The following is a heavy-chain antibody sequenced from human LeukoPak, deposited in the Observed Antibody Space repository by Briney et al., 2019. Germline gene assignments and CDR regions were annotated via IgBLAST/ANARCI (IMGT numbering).Heavy chain of an antibody. CDR1: GYTFTGYY. J-gene: IGHJ5*02. CDR3: ARGPQWGGVATITDP. Sequence: ASVKVSCKASGYTFTGYYMHWVRQAPGQGLEWMGWINPNSGGTNYAQKFQGRVTMTRDTSISTAYMELSRLRSDDTAVYYCARGPQWGGVATITDPWGQGTLVTVSS. V-gene: IGHV1-2*02. CDR2: INPNSGGT. D-gene: IGHD5-12*01.